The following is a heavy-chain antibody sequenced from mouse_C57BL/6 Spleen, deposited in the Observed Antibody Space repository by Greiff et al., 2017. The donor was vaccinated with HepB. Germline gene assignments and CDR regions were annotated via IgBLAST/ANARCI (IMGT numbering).Heavy chain of an antibody. V-gene: IGHV1-18*01. CDR1: GYTFTDYN. Sequence: EVQLVESGPELVKPGASVKIPCKASGYTFTDYNMDWVKQSHGKSLEWIGDINPNNGGTIYNQKFKGKATLTVDKSSSTAYMELRSLTSEDTAVYYCARTDPQLGSWFAYWGQGTLVTVSA. CDR2: INPNNGGT. J-gene: IGHJ3*01. CDR3: ARTDPQLGSWFAY. D-gene: IGHD4-1*02.